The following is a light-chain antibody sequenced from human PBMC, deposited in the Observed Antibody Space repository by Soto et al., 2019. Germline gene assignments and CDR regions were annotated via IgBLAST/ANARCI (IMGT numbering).Light chain of an antibody. V-gene: IGLV3-9*01. CDR3: QVWDSSTRV. J-gene: IGLJ3*02. CDR1: NIGNKN. Sequence: SYELTQPLSVSVALGQTAIITCGGNNIGNKNVHWYQQKPGQAPVLVIYRDNNRPSEIPERFSGSNSGNTATLIISRAQAGDEADYYCQVWDSSTRVFGGGTQLTVL. CDR2: RDN.